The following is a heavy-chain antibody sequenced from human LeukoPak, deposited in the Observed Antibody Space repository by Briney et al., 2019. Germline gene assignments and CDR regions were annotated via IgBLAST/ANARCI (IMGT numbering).Heavy chain of an antibody. V-gene: IGHV3-43*02. J-gene: IGHJ4*02. CDR2: ISGDGGST. CDR3: AKDMPLALYPSRDGYNGPFDY. D-gene: IGHD5-24*01. CDR1: GFTFDDYA. Sequence: GGSLRLSCAASGFTFDDYAMHWVRQAPGKGLEWVSLISGDGGSTYYADSVKGRFTISRDNSKNSLYLQMNSLRTEDTALYYCAKDMPLALYPSRDGYNGPFDYWGQGTLVTVSS.